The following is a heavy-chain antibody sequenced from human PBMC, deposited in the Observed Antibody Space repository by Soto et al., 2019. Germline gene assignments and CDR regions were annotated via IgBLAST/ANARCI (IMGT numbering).Heavy chain of an antibody. Sequence: GASVKVSCKASGGTFSIYTIGWVRQAPGQGLEWMGRIIPILGIANYAQKFQGRVTITADKSTSTAYMELSSLRSEDTAVYYCASMLSGGYDDYYYYMDVWGKGPRSPSP. CDR1: GGTFSIYT. V-gene: IGHV1-69*02. D-gene: IGHD5-12*01. J-gene: IGHJ6*03. CDR3: ASMLSGGYDDYYYYMDV. CDR2: IIPILGIA.